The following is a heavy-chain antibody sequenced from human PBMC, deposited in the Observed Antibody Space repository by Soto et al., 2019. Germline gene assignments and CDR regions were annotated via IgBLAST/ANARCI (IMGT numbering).Heavy chain of an antibody. Sequence: QVQLVQSGAEVKKLGASVKVSCKASGYTFTSYAIHWVRQAPGQRLEWMGWINAGNGNTNYSQKFQDRVTITRDTSASTAYMELSSLRSEDTALYYCSRDLGGWPDYLGQGTLVTVSS. D-gene: IGHD6-19*01. J-gene: IGHJ4*02. CDR2: INAGNGNT. CDR3: SRDLGGWPDY. V-gene: IGHV1-3*01. CDR1: GYTFTSYA.